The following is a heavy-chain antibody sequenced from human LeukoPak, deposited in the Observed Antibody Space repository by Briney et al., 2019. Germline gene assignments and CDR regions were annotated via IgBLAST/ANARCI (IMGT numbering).Heavy chain of an antibody. CDR2: ISSSSSYI. J-gene: IGHJ4*02. V-gene: IGHV3-21*01. Sequence: GGSLRLSCAASGFTFSSYSMNWVRQAPGKGLEWVSSISSSSSYIYYADSVKGRFTISRDNAKNSLYLQMNSLRAEDTAVYYCARVPTVVTPDYYFDYWGQGTLVTVSS. D-gene: IGHD4-23*01. CDR3: ARVPTVVTPDYYFDY. CDR1: GFTFSSYS.